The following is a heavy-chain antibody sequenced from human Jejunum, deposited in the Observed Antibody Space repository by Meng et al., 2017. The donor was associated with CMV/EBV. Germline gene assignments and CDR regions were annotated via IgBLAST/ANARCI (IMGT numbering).Heavy chain of an antibody. CDR2: LGGHDGDT. CDR1: LSPFTGYG. Sequence: QVQVQQSGAALEGPGDSVRFACTASLSPFTGYGGGWCRRAPGQGLEWMAWLGGHDGDTSHAPRFQGRVTVTADRPTATAYMELRNLRSDDTAVYYCSRGTPGRRYADYWGQGTLVTVSS. J-gene: IGHJ4*02. D-gene: IGHD3-10*01. V-gene: IGHV1-18*01. CDR3: SRGTPGRRYADY.